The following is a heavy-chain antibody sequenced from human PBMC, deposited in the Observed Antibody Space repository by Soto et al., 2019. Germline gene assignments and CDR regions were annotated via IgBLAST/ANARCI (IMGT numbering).Heavy chain of an antibody. Sequence: SETLSLTCAVSGGSISSGGYSWSWIRQPPGKGLEWIGHIYHSGSTYYNPSLKSRVTISVDRSKNQFSLKLSSVTAADTAVYYCARGPISYDFWSGYYAHYYYGMDVWGQGTTVTVSS. CDR2: IYHSGST. D-gene: IGHD3-3*01. V-gene: IGHV4-30-2*01. J-gene: IGHJ6*02. CDR3: ARGPISYDFWSGYYAHYYYGMDV. CDR1: GGSISSGGYS.